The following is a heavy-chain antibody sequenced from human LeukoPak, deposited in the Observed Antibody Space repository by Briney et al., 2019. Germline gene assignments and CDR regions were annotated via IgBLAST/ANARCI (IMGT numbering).Heavy chain of an antibody. J-gene: IGHJ6*03. CDR3: AKDRYGDYEAPFHYYMDA. Sequence: ASVKVSCKASGYTFTSYYMHWVRQAPGQGLEWMGIINPSGGSTSYAQKFQGRVTMTRDMSTSTAYMELRSLRSDDTAVYYCAKDRYGDYEAPFHYYMDAWGRGTTVTVSS. V-gene: IGHV1-46*01. D-gene: IGHD5-12*01. CDR2: INPSGGST. CDR1: GYTFTSYY.